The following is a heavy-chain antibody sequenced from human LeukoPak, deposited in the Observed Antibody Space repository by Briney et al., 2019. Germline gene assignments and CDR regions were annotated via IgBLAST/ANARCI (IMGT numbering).Heavy chain of an antibody. Sequence: SETLSLTCAGSRSSSRSYYWRWIRQPPGMGLEWMGYIHDSGKTNYNPSLKRRVTLSLDTSKRQFSLKVTSVTAADTAVYYCARGQSLLGGDKTDWIDPWGQGTVVTVSS. CDR1: RSSSRSYY. CDR2: IHDSGKT. D-gene: IGHD4-23*01. V-gene: IGHV4-59*01. J-gene: IGHJ5*02. CDR3: ARGQSLLGGDKTDWIDP.